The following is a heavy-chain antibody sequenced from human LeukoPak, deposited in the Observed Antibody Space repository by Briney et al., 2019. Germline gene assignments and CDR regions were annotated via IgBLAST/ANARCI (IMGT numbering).Heavy chain of an antibody. CDR3: ARESVAGIRDLDY. D-gene: IGHD6-19*01. J-gene: IGHJ4*02. CDR1: GYIFTGYY. V-gene: IGHV1-2*04. CDR2: INPNSGGT. Sequence: ASVKVSCKASGYIFTGYYMHWVRQAPGQGLEWMGWINPNSGGTNYAQKFQGWVTMTRDTSISTAYMELSRLRSNDTAVYYCARESVAGIRDLDYWGQGTLVTVSS.